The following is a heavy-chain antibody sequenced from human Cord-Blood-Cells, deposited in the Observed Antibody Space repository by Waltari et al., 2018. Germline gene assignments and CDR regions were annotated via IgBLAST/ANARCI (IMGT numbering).Heavy chain of an antibody. J-gene: IGHJ4*02. CDR2: IYPGDSDT. D-gene: IGHD2-15*01. CDR1: GYSFTSYW. CDR3: ARLWDCSGGSCYYYFDY. V-gene: IGHV5-51*01. Sequence: EVQLVQSGAEVKKPGESLKISCTGSGYSFTSYWNGWVRQMPGKGLEWMGIIYPGDSDTRYSPSFQGQVTISADKSISTAYLQWSSLKASDTAMYYCARLWDCSGGSCYYYFDYWGQGTLVTVSS.